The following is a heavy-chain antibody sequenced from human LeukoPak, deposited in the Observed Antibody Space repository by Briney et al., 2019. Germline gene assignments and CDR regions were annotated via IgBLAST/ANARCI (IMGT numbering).Heavy chain of an antibody. CDR1: GGSISSYY. J-gene: IGHJ3*02. V-gene: IGHV4-59*01. Sequence: SETLSLTCTVSGGSISSYYWSWIRQPPGKGLEWIGYIYHTGSTNYNPSLKSRVTISVDTSKNQFSLKLSSVTAADTAVYYCAREFYYDSSFSFDIWGEGTMVTVSS. CDR2: IYHTGST. D-gene: IGHD3-22*01. CDR3: AREFYYDSSFSFDI.